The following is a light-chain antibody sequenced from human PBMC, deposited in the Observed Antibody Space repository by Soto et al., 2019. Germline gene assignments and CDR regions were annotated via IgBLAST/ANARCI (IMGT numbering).Light chain of an antibody. CDR2: EVN. CDR1: SSDVGGYNY. CDR3: TSYAGGNNV. Sequence: QSALTQPPSASGSPGQSVTISCTGTSSDVGGYNYVPWYQQYPGKVPKLMVYEVNNRPSGVPDRFSGSKSGNTASLTVSGLQAEDEADYYCTSYAGGNNVFGTGTKLTVL. J-gene: IGLJ1*01. V-gene: IGLV2-8*01.